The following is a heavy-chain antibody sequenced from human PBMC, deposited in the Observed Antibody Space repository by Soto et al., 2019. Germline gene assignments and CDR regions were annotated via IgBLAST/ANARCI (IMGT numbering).Heavy chain of an antibody. CDR3: ARVIQELWYGMDV. V-gene: IGHV4-30-4*01. D-gene: IGHD1-1*01. J-gene: IGHJ6*02. CDR2: IYYSGST. Sequence: TLSLTCTVSGGSISSGDYYWSWIRQPPGKGLEWIGYIYYSGSTYYNPSLKSRVTISVDTSKNQFSLKLSSVTAADTAVYYCARVIQELWYGMDVWGQGTTVTVSS. CDR1: GGSISSGDYY.